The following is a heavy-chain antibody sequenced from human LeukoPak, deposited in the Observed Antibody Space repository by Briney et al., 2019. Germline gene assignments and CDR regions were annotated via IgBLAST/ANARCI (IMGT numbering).Heavy chain of an antibody. J-gene: IGHJ4*02. CDR3: ARVEAAAIDY. CDR2: INSDGSST. V-gene: IGHV3-74*01. Sequence: QPGGSLRLSCAASGFTFSSYWMHWVRHAPGEGLVWVSRINSDGSSTSYTDSVKGRFTISRDNAKNTLYLQMNSLRAEDTAVYYCARVEAAAIDYWGQGTLVTVSS. CDR1: GFTFSSYW. D-gene: IGHD6-13*01.